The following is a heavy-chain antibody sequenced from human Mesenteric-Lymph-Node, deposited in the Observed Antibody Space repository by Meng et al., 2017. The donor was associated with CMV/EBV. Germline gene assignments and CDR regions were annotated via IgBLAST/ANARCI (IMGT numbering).Heavy chain of an antibody. Sequence: SVKVSCKASGYTFTSYGISWVRQAPGQGLEWMGGIIPILGIANYAQKFQGRVTITADKSTSTAYMELSSLRSEDTAVYYCARGRWLQSQNNWFDPWGQGTLVTVSS. CDR3: ARGRWLQSQNNWFDP. CDR2: IIPILGIA. CDR1: GYTFTSYG. J-gene: IGHJ5*02. D-gene: IGHD5-24*01. V-gene: IGHV1-69*10.